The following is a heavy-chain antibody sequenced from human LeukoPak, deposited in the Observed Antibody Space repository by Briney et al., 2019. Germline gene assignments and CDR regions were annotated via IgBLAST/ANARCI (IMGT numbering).Heavy chain of an antibody. J-gene: IGHJ5*02. Sequence: PSETLSLTCTVSGGSISSYYWSWIRQPPGKGLEWIGYIYYSGSTNYNPSLKSRVTISVDTSKNQFSLKLSSVAAADTAVYYCARAGTYDILTGYYHWGQGTLVTVSS. CDR1: GGSISSYY. D-gene: IGHD3-9*01. CDR3: ARAGTYDILTGYYH. V-gene: IGHV4-59*01. CDR2: IYYSGST.